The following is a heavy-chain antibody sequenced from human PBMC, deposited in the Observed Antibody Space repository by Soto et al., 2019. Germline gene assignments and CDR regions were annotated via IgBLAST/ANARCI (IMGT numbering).Heavy chain of an antibody. CDR1: GGSISSGGYY. J-gene: IGHJ4*02. D-gene: IGHD1-26*01. Sequence: SETLSLTCTVSGGSISSGGYYWSWIRQHPGKGLEWIGYIFYSGSTYYNPSLKSRVTISVDTSKNQFSLKLSSVTAAVTVVYFCARVDTSMGATCVSYWGQGTLVTVSS. V-gene: IGHV4-31*03. CDR2: IFYSGST. CDR3: ARVDTSMGATCVSY.